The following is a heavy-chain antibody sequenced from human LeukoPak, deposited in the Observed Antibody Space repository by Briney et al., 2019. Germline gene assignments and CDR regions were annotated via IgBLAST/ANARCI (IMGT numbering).Heavy chain of an antibody. CDR3: ARKALPGNWFDP. CDR1: GYSISSGYY. CDR2: IYHSGST. V-gene: IGHV4-38-2*02. Sequence: NSSETLSLTCTVSGYSISSGYYWGWIRQPPGKGLEWIGSIYHSGSTYYNPSLKSRVTISVDTSKNQFSLKLSSVTAADTAVYYCARKALPGNWFDPWGQGTLVTVSS. J-gene: IGHJ5*02.